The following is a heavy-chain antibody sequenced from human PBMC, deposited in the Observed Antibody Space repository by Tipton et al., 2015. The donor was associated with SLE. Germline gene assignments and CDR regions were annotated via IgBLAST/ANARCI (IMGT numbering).Heavy chain of an antibody. CDR2: IYHSGNT. CDR3: AREKAGTTVDY. J-gene: IGHJ4*02. Sequence: TLSLTCTVSGYSISGSDYYWSWIRQPPGKGLEWIGSIYHSGNTYYNPSLKSRVTISVDTSKNLFSLKLSSVTAADTAVYYCAREKAGTTVDYWGQGTLVTVSS. CDR1: GYSISGSDYY. V-gene: IGHV4-38-2*02. D-gene: IGHD1-1*01.